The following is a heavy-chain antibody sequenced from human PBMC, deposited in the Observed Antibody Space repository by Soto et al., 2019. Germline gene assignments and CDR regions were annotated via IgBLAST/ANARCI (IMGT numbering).Heavy chain of an antibody. V-gene: IGHV3-66*01. J-gene: IGHJ4*02. D-gene: IGHD2-2*01. CDR3: ARVGLLVPAA. CDR1: GFSVSSSY. Sequence: EVLLVESGGGLVQPWESLRLSCAASGFSVSSSYLSWVRQAPGKGLEWVSVIYACGSTYYADSVKGRFTISRDNTKNTVYLEINSLRGEDTAVYYCARVGLLVPAAWGQGTLVTVYS. CDR2: IYACGST.